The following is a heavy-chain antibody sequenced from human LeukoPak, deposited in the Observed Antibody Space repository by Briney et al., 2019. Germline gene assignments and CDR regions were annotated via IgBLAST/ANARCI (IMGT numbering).Heavy chain of an antibody. CDR1: GFTFSSYW. CDR2: IKQDGSEK. CDR3: ARDSFRVATTTFYYYYYMDV. V-gene: IGHV3-7*01. D-gene: IGHD5-12*01. J-gene: IGHJ6*03. Sequence: GGSLRLSCAASGFTFSSYWMSWVRQAPGKGLEWVANIKQDGSEKYYVDSVKGRFTISRDNAKNSLYLQMNSLRAEDTAVYYCARDSFRVATTTFYYYYYMDVWGKGTTVTVSS.